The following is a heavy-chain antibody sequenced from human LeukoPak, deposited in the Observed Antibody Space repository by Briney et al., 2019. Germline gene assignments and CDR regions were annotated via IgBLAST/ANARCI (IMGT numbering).Heavy chain of an antibody. Sequence: SETLSLTCTVSSASISTYYWSWIRQPPGKGLDWIGYIYHSGPSNYNPSLKSRVAMSVDTSKSQFSLSLTSVTTADTAVYYCAKAAKFYYGSQTYYYFDYWGQGILVTVSS. J-gene: IGHJ4*02. CDR2: IYHSGPS. V-gene: IGHV4-59*01. D-gene: IGHD3-10*01. CDR1: SASISTYY. CDR3: AKAAKFYYGSQTYYYFDY.